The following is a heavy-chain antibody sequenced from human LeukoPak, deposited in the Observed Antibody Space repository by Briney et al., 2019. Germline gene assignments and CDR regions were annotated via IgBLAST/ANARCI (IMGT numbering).Heavy chain of an antibody. CDR3: ARHKAHGDYAFDY. CDR1: GGSFSGYY. D-gene: IGHD4-17*01. Sequence: PSETLSLTCAVYGGSFSGYYWSWIRQPPGKGLEWIGEINHSGSTNYNPSLKSRVTISVDTSKNQFSLKLSSVTAADTAVYYCARHKAHGDYAFDYWGQGTLVTVSS. CDR2: INHSGST. J-gene: IGHJ4*02. V-gene: IGHV4-34*01.